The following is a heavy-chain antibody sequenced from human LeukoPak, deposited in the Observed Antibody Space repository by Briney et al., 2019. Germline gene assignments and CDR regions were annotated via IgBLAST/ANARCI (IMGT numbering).Heavy chain of an antibody. CDR2: ISGSGGST. V-gene: IGHV3-23*01. D-gene: IGHD2-2*01. J-gene: IGHJ4*02. Sequence: GGSLRLSCAASGFTFSSYAMSWVRQAPGKGLEWVSAISGSGGSTYYADSVKGRFTISRDNSKNTLYLQMNSLRAEDTAVYYCAKGMRIVVVPAALDYWGQGTLVTVSS. CDR1: GFTFSSYA. CDR3: AKGMRIVVVPAALDY.